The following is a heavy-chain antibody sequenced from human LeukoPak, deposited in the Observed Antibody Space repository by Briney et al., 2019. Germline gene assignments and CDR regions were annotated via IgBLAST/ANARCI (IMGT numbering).Heavy chain of an antibody. CDR2: INHSGST. CDR3: ARVTCGYDSCGYQSDY. J-gene: IGHJ4*02. CDR1: GGSSRGTY. V-gene: IGHV4-34*01. D-gene: IGHD3-22*01. Sequence: PSETLSLTCAVSGGSSRGTYWTWIRQPPGKGLEWIGEINHSGSTNYNPSLKSRVTISVDTSKNQFSLKLSSVTADDTAEYYCARVTCGYDSCGYQSDYGGQGTLVTVSS.